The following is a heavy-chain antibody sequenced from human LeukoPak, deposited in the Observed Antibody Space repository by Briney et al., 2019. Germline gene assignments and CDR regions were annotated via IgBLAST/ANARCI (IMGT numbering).Heavy chain of an antibody. CDR1: GYSFSTNW. CDR2: IYPGDSDT. J-gene: IGHJ4*02. CDR3: ARGGDSAYEFDC. D-gene: IGHD5-12*01. Sequence: GESLKISCRASGYSFSTNWIGWLRQMPGKGLEWMGVIYPGDSDTRYSPSFQGQVTISADKSISTAYLQWSGLRASDTAMYYCARGGDSAYEFDCCGQGSLVTVSS. V-gene: IGHV5-51*01.